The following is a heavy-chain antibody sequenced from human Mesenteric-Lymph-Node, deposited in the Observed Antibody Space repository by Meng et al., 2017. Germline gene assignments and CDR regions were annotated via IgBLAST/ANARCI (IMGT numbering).Heavy chain of an antibody. CDR2: IYYSGST. V-gene: IGHV4-59*08. J-gene: IGHJ4*02. CDR1: GGSISSYY. CDR3: ARQSGYSDY. Sequence: QVQLQESGPGLLKPSETLSLTCTVSGGSISSYYWSWIRQPPGKGLEWIGHIYYSGSTNYNPSLKSRVTISVDTSKNQFSLKLSSVTATDTAVYYCARQSGYSDYWGQGTLVTVSS. D-gene: IGHD3-10*01.